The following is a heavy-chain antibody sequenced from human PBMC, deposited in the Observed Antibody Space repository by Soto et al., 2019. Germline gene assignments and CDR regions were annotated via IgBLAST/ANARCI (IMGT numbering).Heavy chain of an antibody. CDR2: IYPGDSDT. V-gene: IGHV5-51*01. J-gene: IGHJ6*01. D-gene: IGHD2-2*01. CDR3: ARRSSSTRRRGYYCMWI. Sequence: GASVKIACNGSAHNFTSSWIGCGRQMPGKGLAWLAIIYPGDSDTRYSPSFQAQVTISPDKSISNAYLQWSSLKASDTAPYHSARRSSSTRRRGYYCMWIWGQETTV. CDR1: AHNFTSSW.